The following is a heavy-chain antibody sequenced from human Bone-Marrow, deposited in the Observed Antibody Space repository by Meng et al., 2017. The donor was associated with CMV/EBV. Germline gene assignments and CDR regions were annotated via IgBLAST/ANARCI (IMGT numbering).Heavy chain of an antibody. Sequence: GESLKISCAASGFTFSSYWMSWVRQAPGKGLEWVANIKQDGSEKYYVDSVKGRFTISRDNAKNSLYLQMNSLRAEDTAVYYCASVGSGYYFDYWGQGTLVTVSS. CDR1: GFTFSSYW. D-gene: IGHD1-26*01. CDR3: ASVGSGYYFDY. V-gene: IGHV3-7*03. J-gene: IGHJ4*02. CDR2: IKQDGSEK.